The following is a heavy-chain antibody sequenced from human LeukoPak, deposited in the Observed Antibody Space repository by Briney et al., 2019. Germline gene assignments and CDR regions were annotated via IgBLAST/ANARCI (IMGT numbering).Heavy chain of an antibody. V-gene: IGHV3-21*01. J-gene: IGHJ3*02. D-gene: IGHD5-12*01. CDR1: GFTFSSYS. CDR2: ISSSSSYI. CDR3: ARDGSWLRLGNAFDI. Sequence: PGGSLRLSCAAPGFTFSSYSMNWVRQAPGKGLEWVSSISSSSSYIYYADSVKGRFTISRDNAKNSLYLQMNSLRAEDTAVYYCARDGSWLRLGNAFDIWGQGTMVTVSS.